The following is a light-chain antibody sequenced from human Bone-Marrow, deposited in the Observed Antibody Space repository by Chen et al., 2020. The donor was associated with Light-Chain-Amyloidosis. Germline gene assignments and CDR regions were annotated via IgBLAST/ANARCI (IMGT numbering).Light chain of an antibody. CDR3: QSYHGRSQGV. V-gene: IGLV6-57*01. J-gene: IGLJ3*02. CDR1: SGSIATNY. Sequence: NFMLTQPHSVSESPGKTVIISCTRSSGSIATNYVQWYQQRPGSSPTTVIYEDDQRPSGVPDRFSGASDRSSHSASLAFCVLKTEDEADYCGQSYHGRSQGVCGGGTKLTVL. CDR2: EDD.